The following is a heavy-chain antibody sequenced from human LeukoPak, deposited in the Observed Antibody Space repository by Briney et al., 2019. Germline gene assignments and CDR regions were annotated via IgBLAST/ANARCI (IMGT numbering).Heavy chain of an antibody. Sequence: GGSLRLSCAASGFTFSTYGMHWVRQPPGKGLEWVAFITYDRGDKYYADSVKGRFTISRDSSKTTLYLQMNSLRAEDTAVYYCARGGIVGARPYWGQGTLVTVSS. CDR2: ITYDRGDK. CDR3: ARGGIVGARPY. D-gene: IGHD1-26*01. J-gene: IGHJ4*02. CDR1: GFTFSTYG. V-gene: IGHV3-30*19.